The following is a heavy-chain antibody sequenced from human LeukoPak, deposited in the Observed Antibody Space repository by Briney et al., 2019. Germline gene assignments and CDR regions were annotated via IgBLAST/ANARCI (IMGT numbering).Heavy chain of an antibody. J-gene: IGHJ5*02. CDR1: GFTFSSYE. V-gene: IGHV3-48*03. CDR2: ISSSGTTI. D-gene: IGHD5-12*01. Sequence: GGSLRLSCAASGFTFSSYEMHWVRQAPGKGLEWVADISSSGTTIYYADSVKGRFTISRDNAKNSLYLQMNSLRAEDTAVYYCSRLLVATPGVDPWGQGTLVTVSS. CDR3: SRLLVATPGVDP.